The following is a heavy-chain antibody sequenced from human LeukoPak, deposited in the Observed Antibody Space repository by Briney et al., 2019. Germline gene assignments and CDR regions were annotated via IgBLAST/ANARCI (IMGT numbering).Heavy chain of an antibody. J-gene: IGHJ5*02. V-gene: IGHV1-18*01. CDR3: ARAGRLDYYDSSGYHYNWFDP. CDR1: GGTFSSYA. Sequence: ASVKVSCKASGGTFSSYAISWVRQAPGQGLEWMGWISAYNGNTNYAQKLQGRVTMTTDTSTSTAYMELRSLRSDDTAVYYCARAGRLDYYDSSGYHYNWFDPWGQGTLVTVSS. D-gene: IGHD3-22*01. CDR2: ISAYNGNT.